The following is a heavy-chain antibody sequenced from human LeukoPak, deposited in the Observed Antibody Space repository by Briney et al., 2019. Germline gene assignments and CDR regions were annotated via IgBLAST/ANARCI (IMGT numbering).Heavy chain of an antibody. D-gene: IGHD3-3*01. CDR1: GFTFSDYY. V-gene: IGHV3-11*04. Sequence: GGSLRLSCAASGFTFSDYYMSWIRQAPGKGLEWVSYISSSGSTIYYADSVKGRFTISRDNVKNSLYLQMNRLRAEDTAVYYCARGEHYDFWSALYWGQGTLVTVSS. CDR2: ISSSGSTI. J-gene: IGHJ4*02. CDR3: ARGEHYDFWSALY.